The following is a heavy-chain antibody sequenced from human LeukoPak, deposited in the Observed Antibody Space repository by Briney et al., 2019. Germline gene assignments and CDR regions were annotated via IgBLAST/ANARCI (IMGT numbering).Heavy chain of an antibody. D-gene: IGHD6-13*01. V-gene: IGHV3-53*01. Sequence: GGSLRLSCAASGFTFSSYSMSWVRQAPGKGLEWVSVLYSGGSTYYADSVKGRFTISRDNSKNTLYLQMNSLRAEDTAVYYCARDRVPSSSWWEDYYYGMDVWGQGTTVTVSS. J-gene: IGHJ6*02. CDR1: GFTFSSYS. CDR3: ARDRVPSSSWWEDYYYGMDV. CDR2: LYSGGST.